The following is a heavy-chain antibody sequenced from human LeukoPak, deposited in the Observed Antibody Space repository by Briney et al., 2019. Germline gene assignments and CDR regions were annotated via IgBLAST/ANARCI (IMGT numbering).Heavy chain of an antibody. V-gene: IGHV1-2*02. Sequence: SVKVSCKASGYTFTGYYMHWVRQAPGQGLEWMGWINPNSGGTNYAQKFQGRVTMTRDTSISTAYMELSRLRSDDTAVYYCARDWAATTFYLYFDYWGQGTLVTVSS. J-gene: IGHJ4*02. CDR3: ARDWAATTFYLYFDY. CDR1: GYTFTGYY. CDR2: INPNSGGT. D-gene: IGHD5-12*01.